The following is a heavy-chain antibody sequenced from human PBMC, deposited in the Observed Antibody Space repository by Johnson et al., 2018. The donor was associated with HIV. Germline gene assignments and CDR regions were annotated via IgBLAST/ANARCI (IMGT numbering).Heavy chain of an antibody. CDR1: GFTFDDYG. CDR3: VRLHSWTGAFDI. J-gene: IGHJ3*02. CDR2: ISWSGDTT. Sequence: VQLVESGGGLIQPGGSLRLSCAASGFTFDDYGMSWVRQVPGKGLEWVSLISWSGDTTYYSDSVKGRFTISRDNAESSLHLQMNSLRADDTAVYYCVRLHSWTGAFDIWGQWTMVSVSS. V-gene: IGHV3-20*04. D-gene: IGHD1-26*01.